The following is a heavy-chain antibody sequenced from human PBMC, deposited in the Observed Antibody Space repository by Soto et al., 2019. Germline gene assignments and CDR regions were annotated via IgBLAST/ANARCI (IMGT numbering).Heavy chain of an antibody. CDR3: ARDSAAGKTRWFDP. Sequence: GASVKVSCKASGGTFSSYAISWVRQAPGQGLEWMGGIIPIFGTANYAQKFQGRVTITADESTSTAYMELSSLRSEDTAVYYCARDSAAGKTRWFDPWGKGTLVSVSS. D-gene: IGHD6-13*01. CDR2: IIPIFGTA. J-gene: IGHJ5*02. V-gene: IGHV1-69*13. CDR1: GGTFSSYA.